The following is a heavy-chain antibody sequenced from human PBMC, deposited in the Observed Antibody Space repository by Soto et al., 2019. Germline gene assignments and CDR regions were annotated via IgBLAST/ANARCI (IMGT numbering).Heavy chain of an antibody. CDR1: GGSFSGYY. CDR3: AREYSNSPAAFDY. Sequence: QVQLQQWGAGLLKPSETLSLTCAVYGGSFSGYYWSWIRQPPGKGLEWIGEINHSGSTNYNPSLKSRVTISVDTSKNQFSLKLSSVTAADTAVYYCAREYSNSPAAFDYWGQGTLVTVSS. CDR2: INHSGST. D-gene: IGHD6-6*01. V-gene: IGHV4-34*01. J-gene: IGHJ4*02.